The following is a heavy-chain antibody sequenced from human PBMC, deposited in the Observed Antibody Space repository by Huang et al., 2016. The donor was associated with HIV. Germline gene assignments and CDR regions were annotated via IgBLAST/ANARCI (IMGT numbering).Heavy chain of an antibody. J-gene: IGHJ3*02. CDR2: FVPEEGET. D-gene: IGHD2-15*01. V-gene: IGHV1-24*01. CDR3: ATSTPDVGAGVLRSAFDI. Sequence: QVQLVESGAELKKPGASVRVSCKVSGYTVSELSLHWVRQAPEKGLEWRGGFVPEEGETIYAKRWQGRGTMTEDTSTDTAYMELSSLRPEDTAVYYCATSTPDVGAGVLRSAFDIWGQGTMVTVSS. CDR1: GYTVSELS.